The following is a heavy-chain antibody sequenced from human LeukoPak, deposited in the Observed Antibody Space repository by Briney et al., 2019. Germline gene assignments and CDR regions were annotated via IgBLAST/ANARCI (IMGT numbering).Heavy chain of an antibody. CDR2: INPNSGGT. D-gene: IGHD5-18*01. J-gene: IGHJ5*01. Sequence: ASVKVSCKASGYTFTGYYMHWVRQAPGQGLEWMGWINPNSGGTNYVQKFQGRVTMTSDTSISTVYVELSRLTSDDTAVYFCARPGVTPDTNWFDSWGQGTLVTVSS. V-gene: IGHV1-2*02. CDR1: GYTFTGYY. CDR3: ARPGVTPDTNWFDS.